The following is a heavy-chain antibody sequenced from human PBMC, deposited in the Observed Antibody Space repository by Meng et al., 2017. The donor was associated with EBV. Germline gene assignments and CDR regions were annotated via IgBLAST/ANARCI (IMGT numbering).Heavy chain of an antibody. D-gene: IGHD6-13*01. CDR1: GFSLSTSGVG. J-gene: IGHJ5*02. V-gene: IGHV2-5*02. CDR2: IYWDDDK. Sequence: LKESGPTLVKPTQTLTLTCTFSGFSLSTSGVGVGWIRQPPGKALEWLALIYWDDDKRYSPSLKSRLTITKDTSKNQVVLTMTNMDPVDTATYYCAHRRDEYSSSWYGWFDPWGQGTLVTVSS. CDR3: AHRRDEYSSSWYGWFDP.